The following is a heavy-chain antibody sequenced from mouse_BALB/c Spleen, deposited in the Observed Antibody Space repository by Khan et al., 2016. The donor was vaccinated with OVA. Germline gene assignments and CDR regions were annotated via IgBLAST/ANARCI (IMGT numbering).Heavy chain of an antibody. CDR3: AGTARIKY. V-gene: IGHV3-2*02. J-gene: IGHJ2*01. D-gene: IGHD1-2*01. Sequence: EVQLVESGPGLVKPSQSLSLTCTVTGYSITSGYGWNWIRQFPGNKLEWMGYISDSGSTNYNPSLKSRISITRDTSKNQFFLQLNSVTTEDTATYYCAGTARIKYWGQGTTLTVSS. CDR1: GYSITSGYG. CDR2: ISDSGST.